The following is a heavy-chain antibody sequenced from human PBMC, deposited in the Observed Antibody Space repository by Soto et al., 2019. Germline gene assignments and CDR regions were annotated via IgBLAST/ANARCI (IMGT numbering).Heavy chain of an antibody. CDR2: IWYDGSNK. D-gene: IGHD7-27*01. V-gene: IGHV3-33*01. CDR1: GFTFNSYG. Sequence: QVQLVESGGGVVQPGRSLRLSCAASGFTFNSYGMHWVREAPGKGLEWVAVIWYDGSNKYYGDSVKGRFTISRDTSKNTLYLQMNSLRAEDTAVYYCARDRPNSGFDYWGQGTLVTVSS. CDR3: ARDRPNSGFDY. J-gene: IGHJ4*02.